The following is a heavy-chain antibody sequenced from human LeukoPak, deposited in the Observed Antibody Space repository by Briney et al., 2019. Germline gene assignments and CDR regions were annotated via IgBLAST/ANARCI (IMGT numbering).Heavy chain of an antibody. CDR3: ASGLYTGSWYSAF. D-gene: IGHD6-13*01. CDR1: GFNFNRYA. J-gene: IGHJ4*02. CDR2: INVDQHDT. V-gene: IGHV3-23*01. Sequence: GGSLRLSCVASGFNFNRYALSWVRQAPGKGLEWVSLINVDQHDTFYADSVKGRFLISRDNSKSTQFLQMNSLRVEDTAGYYCASGLYTGSWYSAFWGQGTLVTVSS.